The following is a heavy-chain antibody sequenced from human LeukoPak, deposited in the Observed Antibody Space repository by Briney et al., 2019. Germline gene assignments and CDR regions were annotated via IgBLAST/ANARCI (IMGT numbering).Heavy chain of an antibody. CDR2: ISWNSGSI. V-gene: IGHV3-9*03. Sequence: PGGSLRLSCAASGFTFDDYAMHWVRQAPGKGLEWVSGISWNSGSIGYADSVKGRFTISRDNAKNSLYLQMNSLRAEDMALYYCAKDNVDAAMVFDYWGQGTLVTVSS. J-gene: IGHJ4*02. D-gene: IGHD5-18*01. CDR3: AKDNVDAAMVFDY. CDR1: GFTFDDYA.